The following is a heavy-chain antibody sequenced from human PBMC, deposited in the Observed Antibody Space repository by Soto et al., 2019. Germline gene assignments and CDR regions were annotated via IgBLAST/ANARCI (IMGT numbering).Heavy chain of an antibody. Sequence: EVQLLESGGGLVQPRGSLRLSCAASGFTFSSYAMSWVRQAPGEGLEWVSAISGSGGSTYYADSVKGRFTISRDNSKNTLYLQMNSLRAEDTAVYYCAKDPGGAVAGEFDYWGQGTLVTVSS. J-gene: IGHJ4*02. CDR3: AKDPGGAVAGEFDY. V-gene: IGHV3-23*01. CDR2: ISGSGGST. D-gene: IGHD6-19*01. CDR1: GFTFSSYA.